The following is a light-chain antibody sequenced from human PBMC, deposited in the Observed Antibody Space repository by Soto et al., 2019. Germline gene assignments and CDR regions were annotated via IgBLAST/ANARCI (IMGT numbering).Light chain of an antibody. CDR3: QQYNNWPRT. CDR2: GAS. J-gene: IGKJ1*01. Sequence: EIVMTQSPATLSVSPGARATLSCRASQSVSSNLAWYQQKPGQAPRPLIYGASTMATCIPARFSGSGSGTAFTLTISSLQSEDFAVYYCQQYNNWPRTFGQGTKVEIK. V-gene: IGKV3-15*01. CDR1: QSVSSN.